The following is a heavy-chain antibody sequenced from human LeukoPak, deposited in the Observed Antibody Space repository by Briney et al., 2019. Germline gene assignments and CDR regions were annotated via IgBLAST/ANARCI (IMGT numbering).Heavy chain of an antibody. D-gene: IGHD2-15*01. V-gene: IGHV1-8*01. Sequence: ASVKVSCKASGYTFTSYDINWVRQATGQGLEWMAWMNPDRGKTGYAQKFQGRVTMTRNPSISTAYMELSSLRSEDTAVYYCARKAVVAAYNWFDPWGQETLVTVSS. J-gene: IGHJ5*02. CDR3: ARKAVVAAYNWFDP. CDR2: MNPDRGKT. CDR1: GYTFTSYD.